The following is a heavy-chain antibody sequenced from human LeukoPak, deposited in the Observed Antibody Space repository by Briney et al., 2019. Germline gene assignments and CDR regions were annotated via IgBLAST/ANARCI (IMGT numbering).Heavy chain of an antibody. CDR3: ARGKGYSSGWGVYYFAY. CDR2: MNPNSGNT. D-gene: IGHD6-19*01. J-gene: IGHJ4*02. V-gene: IGHV1-8*01. CDR1: GYTFTSYD. Sequence: GASVKVSCKASGYTFTSYDINWVRQATGQGLEWMGWMNPNSGNTGYAQKFQGRVTMTRNTSISTAYMELSSLRSEDTAVYYCARGKGYSSGWGVYYFAYWGQGTLVTVSS.